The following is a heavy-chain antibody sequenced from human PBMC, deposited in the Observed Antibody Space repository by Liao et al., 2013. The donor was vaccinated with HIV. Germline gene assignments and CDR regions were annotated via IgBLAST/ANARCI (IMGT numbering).Heavy chain of an antibody. J-gene: IGHJ6*03. CDR2: IYYSGST. CDR3: ARAGRSNYYMDV. V-gene: IGHV4-39*07. Sequence: QVQLQESGPGLVKPSETLSLTCTVSGGSISSSSYYWGWIRQPPGKGLEWIGSIYYSGSTYYNPSLKSRVTISVDTSKNQFSLKLSSVTAADTAVYYCARAGRSNYYMDVWGKGTTVTVSS. CDR1: GGSISSSSYY. D-gene: IGHD4-11*01.